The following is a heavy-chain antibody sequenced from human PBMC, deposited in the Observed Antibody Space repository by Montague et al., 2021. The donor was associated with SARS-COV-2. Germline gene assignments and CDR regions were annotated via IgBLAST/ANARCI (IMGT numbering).Heavy chain of an antibody. Sequence: SETLSLTCAVYGGSFSGYYWTWIRQSPGKGLEWIAEINHSGTTNYNLNPSLRSRVTISVDTSKSQFSLKLSSVTAADMGVYYCARWDPQTLTLIGLRGKSASDYWGQGTLVTVSS. CDR1: GGSFSGYY. CDR3: ARWDPQTLTLIGLRGKSASDY. J-gene: IGHJ4*02. V-gene: IGHV4-34*01. CDR2: INHSGTT. D-gene: IGHD4-23*01.